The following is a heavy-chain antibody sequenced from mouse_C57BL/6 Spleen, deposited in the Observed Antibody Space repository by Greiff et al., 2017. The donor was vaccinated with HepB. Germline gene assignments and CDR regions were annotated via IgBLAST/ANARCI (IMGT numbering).Heavy chain of an antibody. Sequence: QVQLQESGAELVKPGASVKISCKASGYAFSSYWMNWVKQRPGKGLEWIGQIYPGDGDTNYNGKFKGKATLTADKSSSTAYMQLSSLTSEDSAVYFCARLDSAGYGGFAYWGQETLVTVSA. D-gene: IGHD3-2*02. J-gene: IGHJ3*01. CDR1: GYAFSSYW. CDR2: IYPGDGDT. V-gene: IGHV1-80*01. CDR3: ARLDSAGYGGFAY.